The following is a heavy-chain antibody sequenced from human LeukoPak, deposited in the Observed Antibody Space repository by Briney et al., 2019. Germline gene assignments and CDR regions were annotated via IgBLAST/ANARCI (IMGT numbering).Heavy chain of an antibody. J-gene: IGHJ4*02. CDR3: ARSGYYYVFDY. Sequence: SGTLSLTCTVSGGSTSSGSDYWSWIRQPAGKGLEWIGRIYTSGSTNYNPSLKSRVTISVDTSKNQFSLKLSSVTAADTAVYYCARSGYYYVFDYWGQGTLVTVSS. CDR1: GGSTSSGSDY. CDR2: IYTSGST. D-gene: IGHD3-22*01. V-gene: IGHV4-61*02.